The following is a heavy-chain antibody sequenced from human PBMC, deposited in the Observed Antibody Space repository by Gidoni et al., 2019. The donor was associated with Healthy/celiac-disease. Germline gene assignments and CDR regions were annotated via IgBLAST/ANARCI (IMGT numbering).Heavy chain of an antibody. CDR3: ARVSITIFGVANYYYGMDV. D-gene: IGHD3-3*01. CDR2: SSAYNGNT. Sequence: QVQLVQSGAEVKKPGASVKVSCKASGYTFTSYVISWVRQAPGQGLEWMGWSSAYNGNTKYAQKLQGRVTMTTDTSTSTAYMELRSLRSDDTAVYYCARVSITIFGVANYYYGMDVWGQGTTVTVSS. V-gene: IGHV1-18*01. J-gene: IGHJ6*02. CDR1: GYTFTSYV.